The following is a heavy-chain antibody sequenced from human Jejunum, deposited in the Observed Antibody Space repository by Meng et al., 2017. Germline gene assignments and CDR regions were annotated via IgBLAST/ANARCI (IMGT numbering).Heavy chain of an antibody. J-gene: IGHJ6*02. CDR2: ISGSSTTT. CDR1: GFTFSSYE. Sequence: GESLKISCAASGFTFSSYEMNWVRQAPGKGLEWISYISGSSTTTYYADSVQGRFTISRGNAKNSLYLQMNSLRVEDTAVYYCASARRMDVWGQGTTVTVSS. V-gene: IGHV3-48*03. CDR3: ASARRMDV.